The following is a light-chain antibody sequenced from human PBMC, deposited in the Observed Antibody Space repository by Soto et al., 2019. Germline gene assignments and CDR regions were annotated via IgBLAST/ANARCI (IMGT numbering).Light chain of an antibody. J-gene: IGLJ1*01. Sequence: QSVLTQPASVSGSPGQSITISCTGTSSDVGGYNYVSWYQQHPGKAPKLMIYEVSNRPSGVSNRFSGSKSGNTASLTISGLQVEDEADYYCSSYTGFSTLVFGTGTKLTVL. CDR1: SSDVGGYNY. CDR3: SSYTGFSTLV. V-gene: IGLV2-14*01. CDR2: EVS.